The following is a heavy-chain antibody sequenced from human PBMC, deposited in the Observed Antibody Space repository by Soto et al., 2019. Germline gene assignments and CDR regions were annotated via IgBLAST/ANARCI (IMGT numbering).Heavy chain of an antibody. CDR3: ARVAVAARPRWYNWFDP. V-gene: IGHV1-8*01. Sequence: QEQLVPSGAEVKKPGASVKVSCKTSGYTFTDYDINWVRQATGQGLEWIGWMNPNSGETGYAQKFQGRVTITRSASLSTAYLELSSLRSEDTAVYYCARVAVAARPRWYNWFDPWGQGTLVTVSS. J-gene: IGHJ5*02. CDR2: MNPNSGET. CDR1: GYTFTDYD. D-gene: IGHD2-15*01.